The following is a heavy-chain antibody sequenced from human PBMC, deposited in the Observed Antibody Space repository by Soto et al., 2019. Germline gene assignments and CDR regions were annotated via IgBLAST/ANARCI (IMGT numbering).Heavy chain of an antibody. Sequence: GESLKISCKGSGYSFTSYWIGWVRQMPGKGLEWMGIICPGDSDTRYSPSFQGQVTISADKSISTAYLQWSSLKASDTAMYYCARRGYCSSTSCPAYGMDVWGQGTTVTVSS. CDR3: ARRGYCSSTSCPAYGMDV. CDR2: ICPGDSDT. J-gene: IGHJ6*02. D-gene: IGHD2-2*01. CDR1: GYSFTSYW. V-gene: IGHV5-51*01.